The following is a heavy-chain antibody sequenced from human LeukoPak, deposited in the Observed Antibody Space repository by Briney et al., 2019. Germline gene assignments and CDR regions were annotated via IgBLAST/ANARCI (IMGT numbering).Heavy chain of an antibody. V-gene: IGHV3-9*01. CDR3: AKGRILSPRSYYYGMDV. Sequence: PGRSLRLSCAASGFTFDDYAMHWVRQAPGKGLEWVSGISWNSGSIGYADSVKGRFTISRDNAKNSLYLQMNSLRAEDTALYYCAKGRILSPRSYYYGMDVWGQGTTVTVSS. CDR2: ISWNSGSI. D-gene: IGHD2-15*01. J-gene: IGHJ6*02. CDR1: GFTFDDYA.